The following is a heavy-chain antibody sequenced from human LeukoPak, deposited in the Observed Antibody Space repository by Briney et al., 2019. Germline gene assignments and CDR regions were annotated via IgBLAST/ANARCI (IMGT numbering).Heavy chain of an antibody. CDR3: ARSRVLDY. V-gene: IGHV3-53*01. CDR1: GFSVSSNY. Sequence: GGSLRLSCAASGFSVSSNYLSWVRQDRGKGMEWVSVIYVGGSTYYADSVKRRFTISRDNSKNTLYLQMNSLRAEDTAVYYCARSRVLDYWGQGTLVTVSS. J-gene: IGHJ4*02. D-gene: IGHD5-24*01. CDR2: IYVGGST.